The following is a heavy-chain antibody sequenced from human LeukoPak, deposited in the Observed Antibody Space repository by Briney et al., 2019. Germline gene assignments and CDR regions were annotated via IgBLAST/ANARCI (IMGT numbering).Heavy chain of an antibody. CDR1: GASMSNYY. Sequence: PSETLSLTCTVSGASMSNYYWSWIRLPPGKGLEWLGYIYYSGSTDYNPSLKGRVTISVDTSKNQFSLSLRSVTAADTAVYYCARKNGYFDYWGQGTRVAVSS. CDR3: ARKNGYFDY. V-gene: IGHV4-59*01. J-gene: IGHJ4*02. CDR2: IYYSGST. D-gene: IGHD2-8*01.